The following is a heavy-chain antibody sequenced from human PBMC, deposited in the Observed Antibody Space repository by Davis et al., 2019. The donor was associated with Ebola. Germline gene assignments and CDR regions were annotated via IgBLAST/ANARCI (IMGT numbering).Heavy chain of an antibody. CDR2: INHSGST. V-gene: IGHV4-34*01. J-gene: IGHJ4*02. Sequence: MPSETLSLTCAVYAGSFSGYYWSWIRQLPGKGLEWIVEINHSGSTNYNPSLKSRVTISVDTSKNQFSLKLSSVTAADTAVYYCARARDSSGYYSNFDYWGQGTLVTVSS. CDR3: ARARDSSGYYSNFDY. CDR1: AGSFSGYY. D-gene: IGHD3-22*01.